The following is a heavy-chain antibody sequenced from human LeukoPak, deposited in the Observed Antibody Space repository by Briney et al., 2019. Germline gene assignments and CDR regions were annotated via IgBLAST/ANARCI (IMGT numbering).Heavy chain of an antibody. J-gene: IGHJ5*02. V-gene: IGHV4-30-2*01. CDR1: VVSLSSGGYF. Sequence: PSETLSLTCAVSVVSLSSGGYFWSWIRQHPGKGLEWIGYISHSGSTYYNPSLKSRVTISLDMSKNHFSLSLSSLTSADTAVYNHARMGYRHGYCFDAWGQGTLVTVSS. CDR3: ARMGYRHGYCFDA. CDR2: ISHSGST. D-gene: IGHD5-18*01.